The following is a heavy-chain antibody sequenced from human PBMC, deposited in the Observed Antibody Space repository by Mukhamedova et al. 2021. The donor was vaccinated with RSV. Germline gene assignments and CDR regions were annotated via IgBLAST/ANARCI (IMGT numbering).Heavy chain of an antibody. CDR2: LHYSGAT. V-gene: IGHV4-61*01. D-gene: IGHD6-19*01. Sequence: GSVTSGSYYWGWIRQPPGKGLEWIGYLHYSGATNYNPSLKRRVTISVDASKTQFSLNLSSVTAADTAVYYCARDLGLERSYYYMD. CDR3: ARDLGLERSYYYMD. J-gene: IGHJ6*03. CDR1: GSVTSGSYY.